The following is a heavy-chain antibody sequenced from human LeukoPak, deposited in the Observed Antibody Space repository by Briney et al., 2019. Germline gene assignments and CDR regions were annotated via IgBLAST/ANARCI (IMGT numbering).Heavy chain of an antibody. D-gene: IGHD3-22*01. V-gene: IGHV3-21*04. J-gene: IGHJ4*02. Sequence: PGGSLRLSCAASGFTFSSYSMNWVRQAPGKGLEWVSSISSSSSYIYYADSVKGRFTISRDNAKNSLYLQMNSLRAEDTAVYYCALQPTYYYDSSGYYSGYWGQGTLVTVSS. CDR2: ISSSSSYI. CDR1: GFTFSSYS. CDR3: ALQPTYYYDSSGYYSGY.